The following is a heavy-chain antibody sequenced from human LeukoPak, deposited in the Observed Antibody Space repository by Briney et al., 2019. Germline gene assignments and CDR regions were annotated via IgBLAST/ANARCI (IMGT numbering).Heavy chain of an antibody. CDR1: GYTFSTYD. CDR3: ARAIRYQLLSDY. CDR2: MNPNSGNT. J-gene: IGHJ4*02. D-gene: IGHD2-2*01. V-gene: IGHV1-8*03. Sequence: ASVKVSCKTSGYTFSTYDINWVRQAAGQGLEWMGWMNPNSGNTGFAQKFQGRATITRDTSITTAYLELSNLRSEDTAVYYCARAIRYQLLSDYWGQGTLVTVSS.